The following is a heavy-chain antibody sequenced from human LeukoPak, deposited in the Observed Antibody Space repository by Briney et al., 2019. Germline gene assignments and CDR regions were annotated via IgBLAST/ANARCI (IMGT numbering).Heavy chain of an antibody. CDR3: ARGGKGLKETVVVPALIYGMDV. Sequence: PSETLSLTCAVYGGSFSGYYWSWIRQPPGKGLEWIGEINHSGSTNYNPSLKSRVTISVDTSKNQFSLKLSSVTAADTAVYYCARGGKGLKETVVVPALIYGMDVWGQGTTVTVSS. V-gene: IGHV4-34*01. CDR2: INHSGST. J-gene: IGHJ6*02. D-gene: IGHD2-2*01. CDR1: GGSFSGYY.